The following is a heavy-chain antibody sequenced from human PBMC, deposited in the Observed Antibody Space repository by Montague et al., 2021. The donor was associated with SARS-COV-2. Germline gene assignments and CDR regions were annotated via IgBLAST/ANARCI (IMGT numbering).Heavy chain of an antibody. Sequence: SETLSLTCTVSGGSISSYYWNWIRETPGKGLEWIGYIYCSGTTNYNPSLKSRVTISLDTPKNQFSLNLNSVTAADTAIYYCARDQAAKISFKGAFDIRGQGCMVTVSS. CDR3: ARDQAAKISFKGAFDI. D-gene: IGHD3-3*01. CDR2: IYCSGTT. J-gene: IGHJ3*02. V-gene: IGHV4-59*01. CDR1: GGSISSYY.